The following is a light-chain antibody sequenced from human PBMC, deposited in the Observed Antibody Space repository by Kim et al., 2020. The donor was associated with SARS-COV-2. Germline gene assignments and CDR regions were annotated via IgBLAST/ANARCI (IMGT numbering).Light chain of an antibody. CDR1: SSDIGASNY. Sequence: GQSFPISCTGTSSDIGASNYIAWYQQHPGKAPKLMIYDVSKRPSGVSDRFSGSKSGNTASLTVSGLQAEDEADYYCTSFTNSATGVFGGGTQLTVL. J-gene: IGLJ3*02. V-gene: IGLV2-14*04. CDR2: DVS. CDR3: TSFTNSATGV.